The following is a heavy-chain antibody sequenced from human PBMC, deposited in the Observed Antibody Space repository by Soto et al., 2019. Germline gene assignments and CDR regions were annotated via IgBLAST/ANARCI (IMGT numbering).Heavy chain of an antibody. D-gene: IGHD6-19*01. J-gene: IGHJ5*02. CDR2: IKGDGTST. V-gene: IGHV3-74*01. CDR3: AREVIAVVGAIRWFDP. CDR1: GFTFSRHW. Sequence: LRLSCAASGFTFSRHWMHWVRQAPGKGPVWVSRIKGDGTSTDYADSVKGRFTIARDNAKNTLYLQMNSLTAEDTAVYYCAREVIAVVGAIRWFDPWGQGTLVTVSS.